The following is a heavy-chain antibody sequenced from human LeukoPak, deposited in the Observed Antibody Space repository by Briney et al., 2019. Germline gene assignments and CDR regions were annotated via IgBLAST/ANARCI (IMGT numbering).Heavy chain of an antibody. J-gene: IGHJ4*02. CDR1: AGSISGYY. D-gene: IGHD6-13*01. CDR3: ARAAGAAGGQYFDY. V-gene: IGHV4-4*07. CDR2: IYTNGDT. Sequence: SETLSLTCTVSAGSISGYYWSWIRQPAGQGLEWIGRIYTNGDTKFNPSLKSRVTMSVDTSKNQLSLKLRPVTAADTAVYYCARAAGAAGGQYFDYWGQGTLVTVSS.